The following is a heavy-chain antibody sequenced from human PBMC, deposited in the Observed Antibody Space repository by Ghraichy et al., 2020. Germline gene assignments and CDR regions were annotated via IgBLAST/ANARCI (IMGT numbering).Heavy chain of an antibody. CDR1: GGSISSSYYY. J-gene: IGHJ4*02. V-gene: IGHV4-39*01. D-gene: IGHD6-19*01. Sequence: ETLSLTCTVSGGSISSSYYYWGWIRQSPGKGPEWIGSIYYSGSTYYNPSLKSRVSMSVDTSKNQFSLKLRSLTAADTAVYYCATYKGRIAVAGGNFDYWGQGTLVTVSS. CDR3: ATYKGRIAVAGGNFDY. CDR2: IYYSGST.